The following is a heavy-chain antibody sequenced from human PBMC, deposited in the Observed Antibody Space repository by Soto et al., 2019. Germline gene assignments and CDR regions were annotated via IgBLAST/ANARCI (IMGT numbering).Heavy chain of an antibody. V-gene: IGHV1-18*01. CDR2: ISGYNGNT. Sequence: QVQLVQSGAEVKKPGASVKDDCKASGYTCTRYYISWVRQAPGQGLEWKGWISGYNGNTNYAQKLQGRVTMTTDTSTRTAYMELRSLRSDDTAVYYWAREGPPSLNWGPGPLVTVSS. CDR3: AREGPPSLN. J-gene: IGHJ4*02. CDR1: GYTCTRYY. D-gene: IGHD2-2*01.